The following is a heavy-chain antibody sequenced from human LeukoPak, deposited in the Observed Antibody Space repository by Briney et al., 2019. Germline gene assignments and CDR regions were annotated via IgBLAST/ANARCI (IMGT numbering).Heavy chain of an antibody. J-gene: IGHJ3*02. Sequence: GGSLRLSCAASGFTFDDYGMSWVRQAPGKGLEWVSGIDWNGGSTGYADSVKGRFTISRDNAKNPLYLQMSSLRAEDTALYYCARVVELELPFDAFDIWGQGTMVTVSS. CDR1: GFTFDDYG. D-gene: IGHD1-7*01. CDR2: IDWNGGST. V-gene: IGHV3-20*04. CDR3: ARVVELELPFDAFDI.